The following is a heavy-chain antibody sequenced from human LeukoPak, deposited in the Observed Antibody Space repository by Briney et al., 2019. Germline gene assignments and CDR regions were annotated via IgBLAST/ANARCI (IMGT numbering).Heavy chain of an antibody. CDR3: ARTDRGWQQGGQLAFDY. Sequence: QPGGSLRLSCAASGFTFSSYWMSWVRQAPGKGLEGVANIKQDGSEKYYVDSVKGRFTISRDNPKNSLYLQMNSLRAEDTAVYYCARTDRGWQQGGQLAFDYWGQGTLVTVSS. D-gene: IGHD6-13*01. J-gene: IGHJ4*02. CDR1: GFTFSSYW. V-gene: IGHV3-7*01. CDR2: IKQDGSEK.